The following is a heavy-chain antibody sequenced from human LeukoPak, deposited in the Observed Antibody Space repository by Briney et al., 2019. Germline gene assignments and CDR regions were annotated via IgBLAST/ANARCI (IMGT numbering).Heavy chain of an antibody. J-gene: IGHJ6*04. CDR3: AELGITMIGGV. D-gene: IGHD3-10*02. CDR1: GFTFSSYE. Sequence: GGSLRLSCAASGFTFSSYEMNWVRQAPGKGLEWVSYISSSGSTIYYADSVKGRFTISRDNAKNSLYLQKNSLRAEDTAVYYCAELGITMIGGVWGKGTTVTISS. CDR2: ISSSGSTI. V-gene: IGHV3-48*03.